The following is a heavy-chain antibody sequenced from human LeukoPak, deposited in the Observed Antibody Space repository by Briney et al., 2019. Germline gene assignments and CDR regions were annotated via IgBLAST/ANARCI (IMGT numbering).Heavy chain of an antibody. CDR1: GGSFSGDY. Sequence: SETLSLTCAVYGGSFSGDYWGWIRQPPGKGLEWIGEINHSGSTNYNPSLKSRVTISVDTSKNQFSLKLSSVTAGDTAVYYCARGRPNLVRRSNYFDYWGQGTLVTVSS. CDR2: INHSGST. V-gene: IGHV4-34*01. J-gene: IGHJ4*02. CDR3: ARGRPNLVRRSNYFDY. D-gene: IGHD6-13*01.